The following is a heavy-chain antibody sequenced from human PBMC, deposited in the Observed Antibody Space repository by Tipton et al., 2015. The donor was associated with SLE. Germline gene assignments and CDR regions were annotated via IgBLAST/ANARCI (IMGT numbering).Heavy chain of an antibody. CDR1: GCTFSTYA. D-gene: IGHD2-15*01. Sequence: SLRLSCAASGCTFSTYAMTWVRQAPGKGLEWVSVIYSGGSTYYADSVKGRFTISRDNSKNTLYLQMNSLRAEDTAVYYCARDRTLNRVAAQDYYYYMDVWGKGTTVTVSS. J-gene: IGHJ6*03. V-gene: IGHV3-53*05. CDR2: IYSGGST. CDR3: ARDRTLNRVAAQDYYYYMDV.